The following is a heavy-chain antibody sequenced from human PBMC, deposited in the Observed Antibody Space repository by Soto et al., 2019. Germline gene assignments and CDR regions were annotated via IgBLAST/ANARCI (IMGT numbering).Heavy chain of an antibody. D-gene: IGHD2-15*01. V-gene: IGHV4-30-4*01. CDR2: IYYSGST. Sequence: SETLSLTCTVSGGSISSGDYYWSWIRQPPGKGLEWIGYIYYSGSTYYNPSLKSRVAISVDTSKNQFSLKLSSVTAADTAVYYCARGGPTGGSFKYNWFDPWGQGTLVTVSS. J-gene: IGHJ5*02. CDR1: GGSISSGDYY. CDR3: ARGGPTGGSFKYNWFDP.